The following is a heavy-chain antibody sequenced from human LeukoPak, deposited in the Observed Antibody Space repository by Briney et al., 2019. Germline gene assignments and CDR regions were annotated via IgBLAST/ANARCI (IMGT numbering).Heavy chain of an antibody. CDR3: ARDPDSSADDY. CDR2: IVPFLNIT. D-gene: IGHD3-22*01. Sequence: ASVKVSCKASGGTFSMYAISWVRQAPGQGLEWMGRIVPFLNITNYAQKFQGRLTITAGKVTRTAYMELSSLRSEDTAVYFCARDPDSSADDYWGQGTLVTVSS. CDR1: GGTFSMYA. V-gene: IGHV1-69*04. J-gene: IGHJ4*02.